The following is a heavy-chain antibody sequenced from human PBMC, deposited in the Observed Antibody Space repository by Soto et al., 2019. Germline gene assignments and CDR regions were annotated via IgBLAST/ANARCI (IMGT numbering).Heavy chain of an antibody. Sequence: EVQLVESGGCLVQPGGSLRLSCAASGFTFSSYWMHWVRQAPGKGLVWVSSINSDGSSTTYADSVKGRFTISRDNAKKKLYRPMNSLGAEDAAVFYCARVDTSSSRSCYSVFDYWGQATLVTVSS. J-gene: IGHJ4*02. CDR1: GFTFSSYW. CDR3: ARVDTSSSRSCYSVFDY. CDR2: INSDGSST. V-gene: IGHV3-74*03. D-gene: IGHD2-2*01.